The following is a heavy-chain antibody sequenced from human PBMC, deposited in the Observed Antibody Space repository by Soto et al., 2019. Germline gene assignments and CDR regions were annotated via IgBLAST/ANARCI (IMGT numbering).Heavy chain of an antibody. CDR3: AREDSSTPSNYFDY. CDR1: GFTFSSYS. J-gene: IGHJ4*01. V-gene: IGHV3-48*02. Sequence: GGSLRLSCAASGFTFSSYSMNWVRQAPGKGLEWVSYISSSSSTIYYADSVKGRFTISRDNAKNSLYLQMNSLRDEDTAVYYCAREDSSTPSNYFDYWGHGTLVTVS. CDR2: ISSSSSTI. D-gene: IGHD6-13*01.